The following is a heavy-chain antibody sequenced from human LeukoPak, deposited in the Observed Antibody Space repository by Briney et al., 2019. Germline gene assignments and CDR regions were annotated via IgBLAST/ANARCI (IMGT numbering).Heavy chain of an antibody. Sequence: PGGSLRLSCAASGFTFSNYWMHWVRQAPGKGLVWVSRINTDGGSTTYADSVKGRFTISRDNAKNSLYLQMNSLRAEDTAVYYCARLVAGAGITYWGQGTLVTVSS. CDR2: INTDGGST. J-gene: IGHJ4*02. V-gene: IGHV3-74*01. CDR1: GFTFSNYW. D-gene: IGHD6-19*01. CDR3: ARLVAGAGITY.